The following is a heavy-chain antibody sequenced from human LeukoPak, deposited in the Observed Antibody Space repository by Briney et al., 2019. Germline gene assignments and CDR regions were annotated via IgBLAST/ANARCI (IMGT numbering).Heavy chain of an antibody. J-gene: IGHJ4*02. D-gene: IGHD1-26*01. Sequence: GGSLRLSCAASGFTFSSYWMHWVRQAPGKGLVWVSRINSDGSSTSYADSVKGRFTISRDNAKNTPYLQMNSLRAEDTAVYYCARGSSGSYPGYFDYWGQGTLVTVSS. CDR1: GFTFSSYW. CDR2: INSDGSST. CDR3: ARGSSGSYPGYFDY. V-gene: IGHV3-74*01.